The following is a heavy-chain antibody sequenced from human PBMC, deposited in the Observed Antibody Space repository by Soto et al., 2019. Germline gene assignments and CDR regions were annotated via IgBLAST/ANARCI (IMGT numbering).Heavy chain of an antibody. Sequence: QVQLVQSGAEVKKPGSSVKVSCKASGGTISNYVITWVRQAPGHGLEWIGEIIPIFGTANYAQKLQGRATIPADKSTSTAYVELRSLRSEDTALYYCAREAPDSNCGTGCSGAFDVWGQGTRVTVSS. CDR1: GGTISNYV. CDR3: AREAPDSNCGTGCSGAFDV. D-gene: IGHD2-2*01. V-gene: IGHV1-69*14. CDR2: IIPIFGTA. J-gene: IGHJ3*01.